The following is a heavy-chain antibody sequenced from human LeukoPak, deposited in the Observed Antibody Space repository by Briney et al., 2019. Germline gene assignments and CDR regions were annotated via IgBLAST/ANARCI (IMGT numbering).Heavy chain of an antibody. Sequence: GGSLRPSCAASGFTFSSYGMHWVRQAPGKGLEWVAVISYDGSNKYYADSVKGRFTISRDNSKNTLYLQMNSLRAEDTAVYYCAKGFYVSSGYGYWGQGTLVTVSS. CDR2: ISYDGSNK. CDR1: GFTFSSYG. J-gene: IGHJ4*02. V-gene: IGHV3-30*18. CDR3: AKGFYVSSGYGY. D-gene: IGHD3-22*01.